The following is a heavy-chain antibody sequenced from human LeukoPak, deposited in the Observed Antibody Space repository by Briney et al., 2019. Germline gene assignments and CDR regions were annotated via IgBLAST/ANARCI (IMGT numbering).Heavy chain of an antibody. V-gene: IGHV1-18*01. CDR3: ARVGNYYYDSSGYFPPLDY. CDR2: ISAYNGNT. CDR1: GYTFSSYG. J-gene: IGHJ4*02. Sequence: ASVKASCKASGYTFSSYGFSWVRQAPGQGLEWMGWISAYNGNTNYAQKLQGRVTMTTDTSTSTVYMELRSLRSDDTAVYYCARVGNYYYDSSGYFPPLDYWGQGTLVTVSS. D-gene: IGHD3-22*01.